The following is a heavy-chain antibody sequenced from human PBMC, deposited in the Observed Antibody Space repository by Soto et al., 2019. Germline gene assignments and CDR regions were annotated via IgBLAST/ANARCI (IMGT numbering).Heavy chain of an antibody. CDR2: IYYSGST. J-gene: IGHJ6*02. D-gene: IGHD3-10*01. Sequence: SETLSLTCTVSGGSISSSSYYWGWIRQPPGKGLEWIGSIYYSGSTYYNPSLKSRVTISVDTSKNQFSLKLSSVTAADTAVYYCASNSYYYGSGSYFIDYYGMDVWGQGTTVTVSS. V-gene: IGHV4-39*01. CDR1: GGSISSSSYY. CDR3: ASNSYYYGSGSYFIDYYGMDV.